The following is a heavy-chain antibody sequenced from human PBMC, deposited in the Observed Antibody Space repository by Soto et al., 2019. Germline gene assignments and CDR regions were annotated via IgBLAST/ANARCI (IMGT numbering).Heavy chain of an antibody. V-gene: IGHV4-39*01. CDR2: IYYSGST. Sequence: NPSETLSLTCTVSGGSISSSSYYWGWIRQPPGKGLEWIGSIYYSGSTYYNPSLKSRVTISVDTSKNQFSLKLSSVTAADTAVYYCARLGQGLFGETPNKPHYYYYYSMDVWGKGTTVTVSS. CDR3: ARLGQGLFGETPNKPHYYYYYSMDV. CDR1: GGSISSSSYY. D-gene: IGHD3-10*02. J-gene: IGHJ6*03.